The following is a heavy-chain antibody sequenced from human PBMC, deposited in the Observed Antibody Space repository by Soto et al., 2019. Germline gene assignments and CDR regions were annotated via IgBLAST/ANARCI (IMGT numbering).Heavy chain of an antibody. Sequence: PGGSLRLSCAASGFTFSSYSMNWVRQAPGKGLEWVSSISSSSSYIYYADSVKGRFTISRDNAKNSLYLQMNSLRAEDTAVYYCARDRVYSGPDAFDIWGQGTMVTVSS. J-gene: IGHJ3*02. V-gene: IGHV3-21*01. D-gene: IGHD5-12*01. CDR2: ISSSSSYI. CDR1: GFTFSSYS. CDR3: ARDRVYSGPDAFDI.